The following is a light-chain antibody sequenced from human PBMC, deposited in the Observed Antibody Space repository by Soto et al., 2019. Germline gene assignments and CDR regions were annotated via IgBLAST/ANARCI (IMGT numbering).Light chain of an antibody. CDR2: GAS. V-gene: IGKV3-20*01. CDR3: QQYDSSPRT. J-gene: IGKJ1*01. CDR1: QSFSSAY. Sequence: EIVLTQSPGTLSLFPGERATFSCRASQSFSSAYLAWYQQKPGQAPRLLIYGASNRATGIPDRFSDSGSGTDFTLTISRLEPEDSAVYYCQQYDSSPRTFGQGTKVEI.